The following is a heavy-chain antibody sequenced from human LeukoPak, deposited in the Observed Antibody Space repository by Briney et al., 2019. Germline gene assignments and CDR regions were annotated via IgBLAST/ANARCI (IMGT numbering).Heavy chain of an antibody. V-gene: IGHV5-51*01. CDR2: IYPGDSDT. CDR3: ARRRSDYGDFYAFDI. D-gene: IGHD4-17*01. Sequence: GESLKISCKGSGYSFTSYWIGWVRQMPGKGLEWMGIIYPGDSDTRYSPSFQGQVTISADKSISTAYLQWSSLKGSDTAMYYCARRRSDYGDFYAFDIWGQGTMVTVSS. J-gene: IGHJ3*02. CDR1: GYSFTSYW.